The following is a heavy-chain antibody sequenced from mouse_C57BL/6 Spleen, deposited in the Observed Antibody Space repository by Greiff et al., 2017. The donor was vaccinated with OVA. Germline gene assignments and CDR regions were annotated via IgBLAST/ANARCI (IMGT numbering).Heavy chain of an antibody. J-gene: IGHJ2*01. CDR2: IRSKRNNYAT. V-gene: IGHV10-1*01. Sequence: EVKVVESGGGLVQPKGSLKLSCAASGFSFNTYAMNWVRQAPGKGLEWVARIRSKRNNYATYYADSVKDRFTISRDDSESMLYLQMNNVRTEDTAMYYCVRHKGTGTGFDYWGQGTTLTVSS. D-gene: IGHD4-1*01. CDR1: GFSFNTYA. CDR3: VRHKGTGTGFDY.